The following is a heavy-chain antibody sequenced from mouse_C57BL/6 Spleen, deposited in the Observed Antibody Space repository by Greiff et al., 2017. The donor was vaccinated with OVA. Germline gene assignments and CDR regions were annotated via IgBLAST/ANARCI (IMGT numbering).Heavy chain of an antibody. V-gene: IGHV1-69*01. CDR2: IDPSDSYT. Sequence: QVQLQQPGAELVMPGASVKLSCKASGYTFTSYWMHWVKQRPGQGLEWIGEIDPSDSYTNYNQKFKGKSTLTVDKSSSTAYMQLSSLTSEDSAVYYCARRAGYDYDEGPWFAYWGQGTLVTVSA. J-gene: IGHJ3*01. CDR1: GYTFTSYW. CDR3: ARRAGYDYDEGPWFAY. D-gene: IGHD2-4*01.